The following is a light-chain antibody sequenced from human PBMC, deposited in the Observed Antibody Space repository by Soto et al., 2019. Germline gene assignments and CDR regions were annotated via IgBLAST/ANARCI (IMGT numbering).Light chain of an antibody. CDR1: QSISSS. Sequence: DIQMTQSPSTLSASVGDRVTITCRASQSISSSLAWYQQKPGKAPKLLIYKAPSLASAVPSRFSARGSGTEFTLTISSVQPDDLAAYYCQQYNSYWTCGQGTKVEIK. J-gene: IGKJ1*01. CDR3: QQYNSYWT. V-gene: IGKV1-5*03. CDR2: KAP.